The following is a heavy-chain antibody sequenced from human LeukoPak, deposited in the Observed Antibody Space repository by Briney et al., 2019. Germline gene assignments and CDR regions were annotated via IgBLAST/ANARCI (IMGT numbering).Heavy chain of an antibody. CDR1: GITFSRHA. V-gene: IGHV3-23*01. CDR2: ISGSGGST. D-gene: IGHD2-2*01. J-gene: IGHJ5*02. Sequence: GGSLRLSCAASGITFSRHAMSWVRQAPGKGLEWVSGISGSGGSTYYADSVKGRFTISRDNSKNTLYLQMNSLRAEDTAVYYCAKDIVVVPAAMEEYNWFDPWGQGTLVTVSS. CDR3: AKDIVVVPAAMEEYNWFDP.